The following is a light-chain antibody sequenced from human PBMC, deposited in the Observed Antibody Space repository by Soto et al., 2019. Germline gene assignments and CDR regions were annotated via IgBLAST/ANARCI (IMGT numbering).Light chain of an antibody. Sequence: DIQMTQSPSSLSASVGDRITITCRASRSISNYLNWYQQKPGKAPKLLIYDASHLERGVPSRFSGSASGTSFTVTISSLQPEDVATYYCQQFDVIPYTLGQVTKVDI. CDR1: RSISNY. J-gene: IGKJ2*01. CDR3: QQFDVIPYT. V-gene: IGKV1-33*01. CDR2: DAS.